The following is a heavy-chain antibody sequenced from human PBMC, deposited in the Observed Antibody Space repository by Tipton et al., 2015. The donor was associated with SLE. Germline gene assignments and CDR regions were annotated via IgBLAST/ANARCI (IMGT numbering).Heavy chain of an antibody. D-gene: IGHD3-16*01. J-gene: IGHJ4*02. Sequence: TLSLTCTVSGGSLSSYYWSWIRQSPEKGLEWIGYLSYSGSTNYNPSLESRVTISVDTSKNQFSLKLSSVTAADTAVYYCATQGYYDSSFDYWGQGTLATVSS. CDR2: LSYSGST. CDR1: GGSLSSYY. V-gene: IGHV4-59*08. CDR3: ATQGYYDSSFDY.